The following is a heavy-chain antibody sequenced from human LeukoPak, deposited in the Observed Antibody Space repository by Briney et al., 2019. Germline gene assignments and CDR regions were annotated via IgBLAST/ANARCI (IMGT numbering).Heavy chain of an antibody. CDR3: ARVRSGYSYGPFGY. Sequence: KPSETLSLTCTVSGGSIGSYYWSWIRQPPGKGVEWIGYIYYRGSTNYNPSLKSRVTISIDTSKNQFSLKLSSVTAADTAVYYCARVRSGYSYGPFGYWGQGTLVTVSS. V-gene: IGHV4-59*01. J-gene: IGHJ4*02. D-gene: IGHD5-18*01. CDR1: GGSIGSYY. CDR2: IYYRGST.